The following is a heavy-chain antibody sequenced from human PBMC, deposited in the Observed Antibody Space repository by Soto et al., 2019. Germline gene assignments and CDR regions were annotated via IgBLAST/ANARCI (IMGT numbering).Heavy chain of an antibody. J-gene: IGHJ3*02. CDR2: ISAYNGNT. V-gene: IGHV1-18*01. CDR1: GCTFTSYG. Sequence: ASVKVSCEASGCTFTSYGISWVRQAPGQGLEWMGWISAYNGNTNYAQKLQGRVTMTTDTSTSTAYMELRSLRSDDTAVYYCAREEGLNDAFDIWGQGTMVTVSS. CDR3: AREEGLNDAFDI.